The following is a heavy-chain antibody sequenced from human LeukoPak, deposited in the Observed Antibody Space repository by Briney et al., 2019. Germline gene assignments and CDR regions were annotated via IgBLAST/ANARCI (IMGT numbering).Heavy chain of an antibody. CDR1: GYTLTELS. CDR2: FDPEDGET. Sequence: ASVNVSCKVSGYTLTELSMHWVRQAPGKGLEWMGGFDPEDGETIYAQKFQGRVTMTEDTSTDTAYMELSSLRSEDTAVYYCATERGNFWSGYYVSWGFDYWGQGTLVTVSS. V-gene: IGHV1-24*01. D-gene: IGHD3-3*01. J-gene: IGHJ4*02. CDR3: ATERGNFWSGYYVSWGFDY.